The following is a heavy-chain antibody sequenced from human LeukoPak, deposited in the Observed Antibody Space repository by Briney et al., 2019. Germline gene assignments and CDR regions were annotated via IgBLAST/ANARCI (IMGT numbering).Heavy chain of an antibody. V-gene: IGHV1-2*02. CDR1: GYTFTGYY. J-gene: IGHJ5*02. CDR2: INPNSGGT. Sequence: GASVKVSCKASGYTFTGYYMHWVRQAPGQGLEWMGWINPNSGGTNYAQKFQGRVTMTRDTSISTAYMELSRLRSDDTAVYYCARGYYASGSYPDFFLWSKTFDPWGQGTLVTVSS. CDR3: ARGYYASGSYPDFFLWSKTFDP. D-gene: IGHD3-10*01.